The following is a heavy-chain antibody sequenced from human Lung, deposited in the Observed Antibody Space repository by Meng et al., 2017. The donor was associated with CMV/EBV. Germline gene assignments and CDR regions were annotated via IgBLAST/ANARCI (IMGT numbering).Heavy chain of an antibody. CDR1: GFTFNNYW. D-gene: IGHD2-8*01. Sequence: GESLKISCAASGFTFNNYWMHWVRQAPGKGLVWVSRINGDGCSTTYADSVKGRFTISRDNAKNTLYLQMNSLRAEGTAVYYCARDCTKTKFDRSAFDYWGQGXLVTVSS. CDR2: INGDGCST. V-gene: IGHV3-74*01. CDR3: ARDCTKTKFDRSAFDY. J-gene: IGHJ4*01.